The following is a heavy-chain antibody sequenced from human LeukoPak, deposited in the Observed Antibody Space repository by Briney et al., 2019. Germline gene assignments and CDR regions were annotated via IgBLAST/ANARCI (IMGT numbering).Heavy chain of an antibody. CDR1: GGTFSSYA. V-gene: IGHV1-69*06. D-gene: IGHD1-26*01. CDR3: ARGLSGSLVYAFDI. CDR2: IIPIFGTA. Sequence: ASVKVSCKASGGTFSSYAISWVRQAPGQGLEWMGGIIPIFGTANYAQKFQGRVTITADKSTSTAYMELSSLRSEDTAVYYCARGLSGSLVYAFDIWGQGTMVTVSS. J-gene: IGHJ3*02.